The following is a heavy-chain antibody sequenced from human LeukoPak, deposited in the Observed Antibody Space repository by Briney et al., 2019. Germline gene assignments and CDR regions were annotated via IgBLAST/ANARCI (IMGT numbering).Heavy chain of an antibody. CDR1: GDSVSSDSAA. CDR3: ASIACSSTSCPRGPYDY. J-gene: IGHJ4*02. CDR2: TYYRSKWYN. V-gene: IGHV6-1*01. Sequence: SQTLSLTCAISGDSVSSDSAAWNWIRQSPSRGLEWLGRTYYRSKWYNDYAVSVKSRITINPDTSKNQFSLQLNSATPEDTAVYYCASIACSSTSCPRGPYDYWGQGTLVTVSS. D-gene: IGHD2-2*01.